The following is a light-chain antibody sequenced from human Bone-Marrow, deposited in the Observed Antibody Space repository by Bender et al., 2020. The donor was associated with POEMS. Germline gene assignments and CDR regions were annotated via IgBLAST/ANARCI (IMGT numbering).Light chain of an antibody. Sequence: QSVVTQPPSVSGTPGQRVTISCSGSSSNIGTNPVNWYQQLPGTAPKLLIYSNTNRPSGVSDRFSASKSGTSASLAISGLQSEDEADYYCAAWEDSLNGWVFGGGTKLTVL. CDR3: AAWEDSLNGWV. J-gene: IGLJ3*02. CDR1: SSNIGTNP. CDR2: SNT. V-gene: IGLV1-44*01.